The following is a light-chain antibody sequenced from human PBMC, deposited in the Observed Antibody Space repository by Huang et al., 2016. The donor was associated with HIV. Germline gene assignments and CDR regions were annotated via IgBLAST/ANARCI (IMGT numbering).Light chain of an antibody. V-gene: IGKV3-20*01. CDR1: QSVTNSY. CDR3: QQYSDSPFT. CDR2: GAS. Sequence: IVLTQTPGTLSLSPGERATLSCRARQSVTNSYLAWYQHSPGQAPRLLIYGASSRATGVPDRFSGSGSGTDFTLTITRLEPEDFGVYYCQQYSDSPFTFGGGTKVEIK. J-gene: IGKJ4*01.